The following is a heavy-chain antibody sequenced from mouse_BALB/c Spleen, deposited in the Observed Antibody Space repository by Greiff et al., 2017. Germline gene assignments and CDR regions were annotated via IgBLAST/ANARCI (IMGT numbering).Heavy chain of an antibody. Sequence: QVHVKQSGAELARPGASVKMSCKASGYTFTSYTIHWVKQRPGQGLEWIGYINPSSGYTNYNQKFKDKATLTADKSSSTAYMQLSSLTSEDSAVYYCARSDGTRFAYWGQGTLVTVSA. CDR2: INPSSGYT. J-gene: IGHJ3*01. D-gene: IGHD4-1*01. V-gene: IGHV1-4*01. CDR3: ARSDGTRFAY. CDR1: GYTFTSYT.